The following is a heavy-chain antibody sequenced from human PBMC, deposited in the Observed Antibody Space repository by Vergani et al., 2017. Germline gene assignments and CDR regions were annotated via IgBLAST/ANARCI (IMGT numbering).Heavy chain of an antibody. CDR2: IYTSGST. Sequence: QVQLQESGPGLVKPSQTLSLTCTVSGGSISSGSYYWSWIRQPAGKGLEWIGRIYTSGSTNYNPSRKSRVTISVDTSKNQFSLKLSSVTAADTAVYYCARNHRRWDAFDIWGQGTMVTVSS. V-gene: IGHV4-61*02. CDR1: GGSISSGSYY. D-gene: IGHD4-23*01. J-gene: IGHJ3*02. CDR3: ARNHRRWDAFDI.